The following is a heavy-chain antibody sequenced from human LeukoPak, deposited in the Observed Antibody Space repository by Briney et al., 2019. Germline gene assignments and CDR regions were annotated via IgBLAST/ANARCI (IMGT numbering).Heavy chain of an antibody. CDR2: IRSKANSYAT. D-gene: IGHD5-18*01. Sequence: PGGSLRLSCAASGFTFSGSAMHWVRQASGKGLEWVGRIRSKANSYATAYAASVKGRFTISRDDSKNTAYLQMNSLKTEDTAVYYCTREGYSYLSYHYYYYMDVWGKGTTVTVSS. CDR3: TREGYSYLSYHYYYYMDV. J-gene: IGHJ6*03. V-gene: IGHV3-73*01. CDR1: GFTFSGSA.